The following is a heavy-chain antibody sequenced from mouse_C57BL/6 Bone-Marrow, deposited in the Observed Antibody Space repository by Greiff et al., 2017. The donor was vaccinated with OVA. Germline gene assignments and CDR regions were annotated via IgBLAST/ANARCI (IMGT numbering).Heavy chain of an antibody. Sequence: VHVKQSVAELVRPGASVKLSCTASGFNIKNTYMHWVKQRPEQGLEWIGRIDPANGNTKYAPKFQGKATITADTSSNTAYLQLSSLTSEDTAIYYCARVITTGYYFDYWGQGTTLTVSS. D-gene: IGHD1-1*01. CDR2: IDPANGNT. J-gene: IGHJ2*01. CDR1: GFNIKNTY. CDR3: ARVITTGYYFDY. V-gene: IGHV14-3*01.